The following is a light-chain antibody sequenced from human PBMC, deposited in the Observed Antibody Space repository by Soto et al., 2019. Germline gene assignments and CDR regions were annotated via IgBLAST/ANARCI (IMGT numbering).Light chain of an antibody. CDR2: QAS. Sequence: DIQLTQSPSTLSASVGDRVTITCRASEDISRWLAWYQHKPGKAPKLLIYQASNLESGVPSRFTGSGSETEFTLTISGQQPHDFASYCCLQYNFYPYTFGEGTKLEIK. J-gene: IGKJ2*01. CDR3: LQYNFYPYT. CDR1: EDISRW. V-gene: IGKV1-5*03.